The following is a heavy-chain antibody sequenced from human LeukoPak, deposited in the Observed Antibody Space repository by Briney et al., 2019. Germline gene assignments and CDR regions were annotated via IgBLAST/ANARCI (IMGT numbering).Heavy chain of an antibody. CDR2: ISYDGSNK. V-gene: IGHV3-30-3*01. CDR3: ARGPYDILTGSLDY. J-gene: IGHJ4*02. D-gene: IGHD3-9*01. CDR1: ASTFINDA. Sequence: GGSLRLSCAASASTFINDAIHWVRQAPGKGLEWVAVISYDGSNKYYADSVKGRFTISRDNSKNTLYLQMNSLRAEDTAVYYCARGPYDILTGSLDYWGQGTLVTVSS.